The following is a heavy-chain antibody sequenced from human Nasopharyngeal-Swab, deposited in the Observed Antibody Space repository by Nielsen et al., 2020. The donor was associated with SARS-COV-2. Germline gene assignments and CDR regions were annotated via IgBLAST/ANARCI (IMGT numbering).Heavy chain of an antibody. CDR2: IYTSGST. Sequence: SETLSLTCTVSGGSISSGSYYWSWIRQPAGKGLEWIGRIYTSGSTNYNPSLKSRVTISVDTSKNQFSLKLSSVTAADTAVYYCARHLPGGSGSYWEYSFDYWGQGTLVTVSS. CDR3: ARHLPGGSGSYWEYSFDY. CDR1: GGSISSGSYY. D-gene: IGHD3-10*01. J-gene: IGHJ4*02. V-gene: IGHV4-61*02.